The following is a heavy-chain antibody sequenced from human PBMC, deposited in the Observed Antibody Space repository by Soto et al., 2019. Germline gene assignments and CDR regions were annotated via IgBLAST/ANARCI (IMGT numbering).Heavy chain of an antibody. CDR2: IKQDGSEK. CDR1: GFTFSSYW. Sequence: EVQLVESGGGLVQPGGSLRLSCAASGFTFSSYWMSWVRQAPGKGLEWVANIKQDGSEKYYVDSVKGRFTISRDNAKNSLYLQMNSLRAEDTAVYYCARDCSSTSCPHRPDYYYYYGMDVWGQGTTVTGSS. J-gene: IGHJ6*02. D-gene: IGHD2-2*01. CDR3: ARDCSSTSCPHRPDYYYYYGMDV. V-gene: IGHV3-7*03.